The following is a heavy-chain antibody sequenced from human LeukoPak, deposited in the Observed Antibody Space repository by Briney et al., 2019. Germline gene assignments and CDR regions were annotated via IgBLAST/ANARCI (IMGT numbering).Heavy chain of an antibody. J-gene: IGHJ3*02. CDR3: AKVTYYYDGSGLDAFDI. CDR1: GFTVSSNY. V-gene: IGHV3-66*03. CDR2: IYMSGTT. D-gene: IGHD3-22*01. Sequence: PGGSLRLSYAAGFTVSSNYMSWVRQAPGKGLEWISVIYMSGTTYYADSVKGRFTISRDNAKNTLYLQMDTLRPEDTALYYCAKVTYYYDGSGLDAFDIWGQGTMVTVSS.